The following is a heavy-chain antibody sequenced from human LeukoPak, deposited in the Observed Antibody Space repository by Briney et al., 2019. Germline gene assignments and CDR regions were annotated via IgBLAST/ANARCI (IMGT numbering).Heavy chain of an antibody. Sequence: GGSLRLSCAASGFTFSAYWMRWVRQAPGNGLEWVASIKEDGSEKYYVDSVKGRFTISRDNAKNSLYLQMNSLRAEDTAVYYCARLTLSANDWCYDYWGQGTLVTVSS. J-gene: IGHJ4*02. CDR3: ARLTLSANDWCYDY. CDR2: IKEDGSEK. CDR1: GFTFSAYW. D-gene: IGHD5-12*01. V-gene: IGHV3-7*01.